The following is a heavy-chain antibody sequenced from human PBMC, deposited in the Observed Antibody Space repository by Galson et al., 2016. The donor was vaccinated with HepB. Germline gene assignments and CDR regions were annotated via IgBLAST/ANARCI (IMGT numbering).Heavy chain of an antibody. CDR3: ARDQGWSLT. D-gene: IGHD6-19*01. Sequence: KVSCKASGYTFISYAISWVRQAPGQGLEWMGWIRADNGDTNYAQKFQGRVTMTTDTSTSTAYMELRSLRSDDTAEYYCARDQGWSLTWGQATLVTVSS. CDR2: IRADNGDT. V-gene: IGHV1-18*01. CDR1: GYTFISYA. J-gene: IGHJ4*02.